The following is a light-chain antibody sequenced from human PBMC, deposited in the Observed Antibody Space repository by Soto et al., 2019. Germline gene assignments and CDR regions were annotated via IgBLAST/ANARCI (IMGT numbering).Light chain of an antibody. CDR3: ASYTTSSTLV. V-gene: IGLV2-14*01. CDR1: SSDIGGYNF. J-gene: IGLJ2*01. CDR2: AVT. Sequence: QSALTQPASVSGSPGQSITISCTGTSSDIGGYNFVSWYHQHPGKAPKLLIYAVTNRPSGIPDRFSGSKSGNTASLTISGLQAEDGADYYCASYTTSSTLVFGGGIKLTVL.